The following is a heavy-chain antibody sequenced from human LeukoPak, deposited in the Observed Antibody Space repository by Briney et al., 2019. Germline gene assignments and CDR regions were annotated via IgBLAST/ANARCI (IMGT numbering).Heavy chain of an antibody. CDR3: AKASIGSFTYGMDV. D-gene: IGHD2/OR15-2a*01. Sequence: GGSLRLSCAASGFTFSNSGMSWVRRAPGKGLEWVSVISNTGDKTASADSVKGRFTISRDNSKNTLSLQMNSPRAEDTTVYYCAKASIGSFTYGMDVWGQGTTVTVSS. J-gene: IGHJ6*02. CDR1: GFTFSNSG. V-gene: IGHV3-23*01. CDR2: ISNTGDKT.